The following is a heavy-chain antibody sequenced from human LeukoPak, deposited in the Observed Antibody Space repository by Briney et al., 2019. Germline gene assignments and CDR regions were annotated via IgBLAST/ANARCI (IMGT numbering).Heavy chain of an antibody. CDR1: GGSISSGGYS. CDR2: IYYSGST. J-gene: IGHJ4*02. CDR3: ARHEYSNYVGGDYFDY. Sequence: SQTLSLTCAVSGGSISSGGYSWSWIRQPPGKGLEWIGSIYYSGSTYYNPSLKSRVTISVDTSKNQFSLKLSSVTAADTAVYYCARHEYSNYVGGDYFDYWGQGTLVTVSS. D-gene: IGHD4-11*01. V-gene: IGHV4-30-2*03.